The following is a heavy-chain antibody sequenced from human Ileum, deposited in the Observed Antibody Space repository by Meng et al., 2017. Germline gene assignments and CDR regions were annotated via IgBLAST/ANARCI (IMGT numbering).Heavy chain of an antibody. V-gene: IGHV3-23*01. Sequence: GESLKISCAASGFSFRSYAMHWVRQAPGKGLEWVSIISGGGDNTFYADSVKGRFTISRDNSKDTVHLLMNSLRADDTALYYCAKRGCVGSGCRGPPDIWGQGTMVTVSS. CDR1: GFSFRSYA. J-gene: IGHJ3*02. CDR3: AKRGCVGSGCRGPPDI. D-gene: IGHD5-12*01. CDR2: ISGGGDNT.